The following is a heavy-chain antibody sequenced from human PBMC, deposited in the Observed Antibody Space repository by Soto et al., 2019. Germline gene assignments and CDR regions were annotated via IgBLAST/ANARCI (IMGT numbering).Heavy chain of an antibody. CDR1: GFTFSSYA. D-gene: IGHD6-19*01. CDR3: AKSSYCRVAGYVDY. Sequence: EVQLLESGGGLVQPGGSLRLSGAASGFTFSSYAMSWVRQAPGKGLEWVSAISGSGGSTYYADSVKGRFTISRDNSKHTLYLHMNSLRAEDTAVYYGAKSSYCRVAGYVDYWGQGTLVSVYS. J-gene: IGHJ4*02. V-gene: IGHV3-23*01. CDR2: ISGSGGST.